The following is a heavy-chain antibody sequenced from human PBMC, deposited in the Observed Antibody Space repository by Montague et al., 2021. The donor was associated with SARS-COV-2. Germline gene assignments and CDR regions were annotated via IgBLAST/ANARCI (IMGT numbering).Heavy chain of an antibody. CDR2: IYYSGST. D-gene: IGHD6-19*01. V-gene: IGHV4-59*01. CDR3: ARAKQWLVSRSFDY. Sequence: SETLSLTCTVSGGSISSYYWCWIRQPPGKGLEWIGYIYYSGSTNYNPSLKSRVTISVDTSKNQFSLKLSSVTAADTAVYYCARAKQWLVSRSFDYWGQGTLVTVSS. CDR1: GGSISSYY. J-gene: IGHJ4*02.